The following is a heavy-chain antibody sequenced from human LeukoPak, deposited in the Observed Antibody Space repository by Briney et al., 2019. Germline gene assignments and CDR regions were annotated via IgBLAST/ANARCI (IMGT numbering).Heavy chain of an antibody. CDR2: ISGSGGST. V-gene: IGHV3-23*01. Sequence: GGSLRLSCAASGFTFSSNAMTWVRQAPGKGLEWVSAISGSGGSTYYADSVKGRFTISRDNSKNTLYLQMNSLRAEDTAVYYCAKGDSSSWYGYWGQGTLVTVSS. D-gene: IGHD6-13*01. CDR3: AKGDSSSWYGY. CDR1: GFTFSSNA. J-gene: IGHJ4*02.